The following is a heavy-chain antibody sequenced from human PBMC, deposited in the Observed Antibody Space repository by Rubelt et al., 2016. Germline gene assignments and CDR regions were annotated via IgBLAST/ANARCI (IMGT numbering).Heavy chain of an antibody. D-gene: IGHD3-16*02. V-gene: IGHV1-2*06. CDR3: ARGLRLGELSSSFDY. Sequence: QVQLVQSGAEVKKPGASVKVSCKASGYTFTGYYMHWVRQAPGQGLEWMGRINPNSGGTNYAQKFQGRVTRTSETSISTAYMELSRLRSDDTAVYDCARGLRLGELSSSFDYWGQGTLVTVSS. CDR1: GYTFTGYY. J-gene: IGHJ4*02. CDR2: INPNSGGT.